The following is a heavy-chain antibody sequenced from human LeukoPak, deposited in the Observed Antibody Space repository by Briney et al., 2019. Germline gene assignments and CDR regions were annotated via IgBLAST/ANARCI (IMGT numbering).Heavy chain of an antibody. Sequence: SETLSLTCTVSGGSLTSHFWSWIRQPPGKGLEWIGYIFYSGSTNYNPSLKSRVTISVDTSKNQFSLRLSSVTAADTAVYYCARDKQPGDYWGQGTLVTVSS. CDR1: GGSLTSHF. CDR3: ARDKQPGDY. J-gene: IGHJ4*02. D-gene: IGHD6-13*01. CDR2: IFYSGST. V-gene: IGHV4-59*11.